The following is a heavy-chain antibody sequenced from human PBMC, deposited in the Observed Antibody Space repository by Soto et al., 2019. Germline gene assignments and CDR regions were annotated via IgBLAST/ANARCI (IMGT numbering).Heavy chain of an antibody. D-gene: IGHD1-7*01. CDR3: ARELTGTTRD. CDR1: GFTFSSYA. J-gene: IGHJ4*02. CDR2: ISYDGSNK. Sequence: QVQLVESGGGVVQPGRSLRLSCAASGFTFSSYAMHWVRQAPGKGLEWVAVISYDGSNKYYADSVKGRFTISRDNSKNTLYLQMNSLRAEDTAVYYCARELTGTTRDWGQGTLVTVSS. V-gene: IGHV3-30-3*01.